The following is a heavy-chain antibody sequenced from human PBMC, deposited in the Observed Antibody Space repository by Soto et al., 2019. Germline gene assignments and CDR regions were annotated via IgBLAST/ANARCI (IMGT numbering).Heavy chain of an antibody. CDR3: ARRGGGYGGYYYFGIEV. CDR1: GYTFTDYW. V-gene: IGHV5-51*03. Sequence: PGESLKISCKGSGYTFTDYWIGWVRQMPGKGLEWMGIIYPGDSNIRYSTSFQGQVTISVDKSISTAYLQWSSLMASDTAMYYCARRGGGYGGYYYFGIEVWGQGTPVTVSS. D-gene: IGHD3-10*01. CDR2: IYPGDSNI. J-gene: IGHJ6*02.